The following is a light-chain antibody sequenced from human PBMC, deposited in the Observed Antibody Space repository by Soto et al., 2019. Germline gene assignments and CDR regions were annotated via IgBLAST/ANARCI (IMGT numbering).Light chain of an antibody. Sequence: EIVMTQSPATLSVSPGERVSLFCRASQNIYDKLAWYQQKPGQTPRLLIYDASTRAIGISGSFSGSGSGTEFTLTISSLQSEDFAVYYCQQYNRWPLTFGGGTKVEIK. V-gene: IGKV3-15*01. CDR1: QNIYDK. CDR2: DAS. CDR3: QQYNRWPLT. J-gene: IGKJ4*01.